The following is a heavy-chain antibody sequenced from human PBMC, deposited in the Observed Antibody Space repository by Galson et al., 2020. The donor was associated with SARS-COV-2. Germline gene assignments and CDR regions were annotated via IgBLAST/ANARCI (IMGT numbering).Heavy chain of an antibody. Sequence: SETLSLTCAVYGGSFSGYYWSWIRQPPGKGLEWIGEINHSGSTNYNPSLKSRVTISVDTSKNQFSLKLSSVTAADTTVYYCARDGMVFWHVYYMDVWGKGTTVTVSS. J-gene: IGHJ6*03. CDR3: ARDGMVFWHVYYMDV. CDR1: GGSFSGYY. CDR2: INHSGST. D-gene: IGHD3-9*01. V-gene: IGHV4-34*01.